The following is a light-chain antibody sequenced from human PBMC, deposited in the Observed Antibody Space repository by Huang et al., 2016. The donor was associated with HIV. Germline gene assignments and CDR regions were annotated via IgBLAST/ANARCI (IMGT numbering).Light chain of an antibody. V-gene: IGKV3-15*01. Sequence: IVMTQSPATLSVSPGERVTLSCRANRTVSTNLAWYQQRPGQAPRLRIYGSSTRAPGIPARFSGSGSGTDFSLTISSLQSEDFALYYCHQYNNWLLSFGGGTRVDI. J-gene: IGKJ4*01. CDR2: GSS. CDR1: RTVSTN. CDR3: HQYNNWLLS.